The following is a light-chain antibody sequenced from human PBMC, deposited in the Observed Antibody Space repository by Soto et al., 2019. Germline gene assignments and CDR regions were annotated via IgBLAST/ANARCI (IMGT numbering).Light chain of an antibody. V-gene: IGKV1-5*03. CDR2: TVS. CDR3: QQYKTYPWT. Sequence: IQMTQSPSTLSASVGDRVTITCRASQTISNWLAWYQQKPGKAPKFLIYTVSTLESGVPSRFSGAGSGTEFSLTISSLQPDDFATYYCQQYKTYPWTFGQGTKV. CDR1: QTISNW. J-gene: IGKJ1*01.